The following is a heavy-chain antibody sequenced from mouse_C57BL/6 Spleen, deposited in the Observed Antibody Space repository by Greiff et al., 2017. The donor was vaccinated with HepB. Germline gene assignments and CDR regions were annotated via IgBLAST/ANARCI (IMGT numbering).Heavy chain of an antibody. J-gene: IGHJ1*03. CDR1: GFTFSSYA. CDR3: TRGYYGSSYDWYFDV. CDR2: ISSGGDYI. V-gene: IGHV5-9-1*02. D-gene: IGHD1-1*01. Sequence: DVMLVESGEGLVKPGGSLKLSCAASGFTFSSYAMSWVRQTPEKRLEWVAYISSGGDYIYYADTVKGRFTISRDNARNTLYLQMSSLKSEDTAMYYCTRGYYGSSYDWYFDVWGTGTTVTVSS.